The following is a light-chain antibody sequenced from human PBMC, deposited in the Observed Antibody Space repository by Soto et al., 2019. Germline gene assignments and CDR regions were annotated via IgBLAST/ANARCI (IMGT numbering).Light chain of an antibody. CDR2: VNN. CDR1: YSNIGNNF. Sequence: QSVLTQPPSVSAAPGQTVTITCSGTYSNIGNNFVSWYQQLPGTAPRLLIYVNNKRPSGISDRFSGSKPGTSATLDITGLQTGDEADYYCGTWDHSLGEVVFGGGTKLNVL. J-gene: IGLJ2*01. CDR3: GTWDHSLGEVV. V-gene: IGLV1-51*01.